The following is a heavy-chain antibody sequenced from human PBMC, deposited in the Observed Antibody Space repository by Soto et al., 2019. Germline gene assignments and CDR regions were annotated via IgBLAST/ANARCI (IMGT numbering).Heavy chain of an antibody. CDR2: IYYSASA. D-gene: IGHD5-18*01. CDR1: GVSISSGDYY. V-gene: IGHV4-30-4*01. CDR3: VSSMDTSMTLRAT. Sequence: SETLSLTCNVSGVSISSGDYYWTWIRQPPGKGLEWIGYIYYSASAYYNPSLRGLVTISVDTSKNQLSLQLSSVTAADTAVYYCVSSMDTSMTLRATWGQGTLVTVSS. J-gene: IGHJ5*02.